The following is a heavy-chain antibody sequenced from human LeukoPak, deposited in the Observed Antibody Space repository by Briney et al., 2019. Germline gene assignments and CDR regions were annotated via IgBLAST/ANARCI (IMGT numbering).Heavy chain of an antibody. CDR3: ARAKIYSTDALDY. CDR1: GGSFSGYY. CDR2: INHSGST. Sequence: SETLSLTCAVYGGSFSGYYWSWVRQPPGKGLEWIGEINHSGSTNYNPSLKSRVTISVDTSKNQFSLKLSSVTAAHTAVYYCARAKIYSTDALDYWGQGTLVTVSS. J-gene: IGHJ4*02. V-gene: IGHV4-34*01. D-gene: IGHD4-11*01.